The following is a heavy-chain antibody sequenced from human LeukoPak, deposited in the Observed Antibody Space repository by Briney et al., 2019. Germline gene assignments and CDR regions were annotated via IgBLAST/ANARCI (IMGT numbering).Heavy chain of an antibody. CDR3: ARISRSDGGGFDY. Sequence: GGSLRLSCAASGFTFSSYLMTWVRRAPGKGLEWVANIKQDGSEKYYVDSVEGRFSISRDNAKNSLYLQMNSLRAEDTAVYYCARISRSDGGGFDYWGQGTLVTVSS. CDR2: IKQDGSEK. CDR1: GFTFSSYL. D-gene: IGHD3-16*01. J-gene: IGHJ4*02. V-gene: IGHV3-7*03.